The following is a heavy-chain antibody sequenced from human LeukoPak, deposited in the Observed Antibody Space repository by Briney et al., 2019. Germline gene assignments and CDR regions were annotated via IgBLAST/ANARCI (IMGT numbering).Heavy chain of an antibody. V-gene: IGHV3-66*01. CDR3: ARSRGYGSGSYNFDY. Sequence: GGSLRLSCVASGFTVSSNFMSWVRQAPGKGLEWVSVMYPGGGTFYADSVKGRFILSRDNSNNTMFLQMNSLRAEDTAVYYCARSRGYGSGSYNFDYWGQGTLVTVSS. CDR1: GFTVSSNF. CDR2: MYPGGGT. J-gene: IGHJ4*02. D-gene: IGHD3-10*01.